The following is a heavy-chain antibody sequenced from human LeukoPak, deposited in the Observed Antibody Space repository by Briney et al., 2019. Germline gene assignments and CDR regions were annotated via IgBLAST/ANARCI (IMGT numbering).Heavy chain of an antibody. V-gene: IGHV3-74*01. CDR2: INSDGSST. CDR1: GFTFSSYW. D-gene: IGHD5-12*01. J-gene: IGHJ4*02. CDR3: ARDTHSGYDLDY. Sequence: GGSLRLSCAASGFTFSSYWMHWVRQAPGKGLLWVSRINSDGSSTSYADSVKGRFTISRDNAKNSLYLQMNSLRAEDTAVYYCARDTHSGYDLDYWGQGTLVTVSS.